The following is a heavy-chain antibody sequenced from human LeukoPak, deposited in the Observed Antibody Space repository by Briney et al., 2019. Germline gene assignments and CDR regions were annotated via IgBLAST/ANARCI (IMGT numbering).Heavy chain of an antibody. CDR3: ARSGRGTYYYFDY. Sequence: ASVKVSCKASGYTFTRYGMSWVRQAPGQGLEWMGWISGSNGNTNYAQKLQGRVTMTTDTSTGTAYMELRSLRSDDTAVYYCARSGRGTYYYFDYWGQGTLVSVSS. CDR1: GYTFTRYG. CDR2: ISGSNGNT. J-gene: IGHJ4*02. V-gene: IGHV1-18*01. D-gene: IGHD1-26*01.